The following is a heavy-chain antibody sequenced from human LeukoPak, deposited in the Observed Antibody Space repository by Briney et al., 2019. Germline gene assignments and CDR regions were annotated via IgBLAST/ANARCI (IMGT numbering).Heavy chain of an antibody. V-gene: IGHV4-34*01. CDR1: GGSFSGYY. D-gene: IGHD1-26*01. J-gene: IGHJ4*02. Sequence: SETLSLTCAVYGGSFSGYYWSWIRQPPGKGLEWIGEINHSGSTNYNPSLKSRVTISVDTSKNQFSLKLSSLTAADTAVYYCARFYIVGATGFDYWGQGTLVTVSS. CDR3: ARFYIVGATGFDY. CDR2: INHSGST.